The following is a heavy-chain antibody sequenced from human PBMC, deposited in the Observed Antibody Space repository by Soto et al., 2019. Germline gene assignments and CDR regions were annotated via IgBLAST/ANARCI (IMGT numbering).Heavy chain of an antibody. V-gene: IGHV3-23*01. CDR3: AKGPADGLWFGDWFDP. CDR2: ISGSGGST. Sequence: LSLSCAAPGFTLSSYAMIWVRQAPGKGLEWVSAISGSGGSTYYADSVKGRFTISRDNSKNTLYLQMNSLRAEDTAVYYCAKGPADGLWFGDWFDPWGQGTLVTVSS. J-gene: IGHJ5*02. CDR1: GFTLSSYA. D-gene: IGHD3-10*01.